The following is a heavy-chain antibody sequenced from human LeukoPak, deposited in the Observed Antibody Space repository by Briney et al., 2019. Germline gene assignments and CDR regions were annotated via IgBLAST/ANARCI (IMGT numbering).Heavy chain of an antibody. Sequence: PGGSLRLSCAASGFTFSSYAMHWVRQAPGKGLEWVAVISYDGSNKYYADSVKGRFTISRDNSKNMLYLQMNSLRAEDTAVYYCARGELRSGPNDYWGQGTLVTVSS. D-gene: IGHD3-3*01. CDR2: ISYDGSNK. J-gene: IGHJ4*02. CDR1: GFTFSSYA. V-gene: IGHV3-30-3*01. CDR3: ARGELRSGPNDY.